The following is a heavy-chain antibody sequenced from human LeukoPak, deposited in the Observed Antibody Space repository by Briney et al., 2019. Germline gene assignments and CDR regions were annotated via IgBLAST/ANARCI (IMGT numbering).Heavy chain of an antibody. CDR1: GGSISSTSY. J-gene: IGHJ5*02. CDR2: ILYSGSA. CDR3: ARQEVGAGYCSSTSCAEPHWFDP. D-gene: IGHD2-2*01. V-gene: IGHV4-39*01. Sequence: SETLSLTCIVSGGSISSTSYWGWIRQPPGKGLEWIGTILYSGSAFYNPSLKSRVTISVDTSKNQFSLKLNSVTAADTAVYYCARQEVGAGYCSSTSCAEPHWFDPWGQGTLVTVSS.